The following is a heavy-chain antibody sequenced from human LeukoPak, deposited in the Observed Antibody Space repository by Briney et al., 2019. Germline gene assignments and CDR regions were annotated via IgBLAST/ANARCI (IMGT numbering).Heavy chain of an antibody. V-gene: IGHV4-59*12. CDR2: IYYSGTT. D-gene: IGHD4-11*01. Sequence: SETLSLTCGVSGGSISGYHWSWIRQTPGKGLEWIGHIYYSGTTYYNPSLKSRVTMSVDTSKNQFSLKLSSVAAADTAVYYCARDGVTTDAFDIWGQGTMVTVSS. CDR1: GGSISGYH. CDR3: ARDGVTTDAFDI. J-gene: IGHJ3*02.